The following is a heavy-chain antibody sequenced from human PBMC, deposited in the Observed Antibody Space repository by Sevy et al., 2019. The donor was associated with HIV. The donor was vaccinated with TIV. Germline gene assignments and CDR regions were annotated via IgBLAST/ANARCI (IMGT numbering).Heavy chain of an antibody. CDR3: AKERRIAAAGGFDY. V-gene: IGHV3-30*18. CDR2: ISYDGSNK. Sequence: GGSLRLSCAASEFTFSSYGMHWVRQAPGKGLEWVAVISYDGSNKYYADSVKGRFTISRDNSKNTLYLQMNSLRAEDTAVYYCAKERRIAAAGGFDYWGQGTLVTVSS. CDR1: EFTFSSYG. J-gene: IGHJ4*02. D-gene: IGHD6-13*01.